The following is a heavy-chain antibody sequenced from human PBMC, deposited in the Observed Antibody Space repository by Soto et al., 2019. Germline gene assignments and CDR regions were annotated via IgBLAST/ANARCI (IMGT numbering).Heavy chain of an antibody. D-gene: IGHD3-22*01. V-gene: IGHV3-23*01. J-gene: IGHJ5*02. CDR1: GFTFSSYA. CDR2: ISGSGGST. Sequence: AGSLRLSCAASGFTFSSYAMSWVRQAPGKGLEWVSAISGSGGSTYYADSVKGRFTISRDNSKNTLYLQMTTLRDENAAVYYGAKYAYDSSGYYYVDWLDPWGQGTMVTVYS. CDR3: AKYAYDSSGYYYVDWLDP.